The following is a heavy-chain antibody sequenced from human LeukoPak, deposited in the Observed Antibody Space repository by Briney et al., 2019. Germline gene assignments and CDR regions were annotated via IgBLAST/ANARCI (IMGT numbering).Heavy chain of an antibody. CDR1: GFTFSSYS. CDR2: ISSSSSSYI. J-gene: IGHJ6*03. Sequence: GGSLRLSCAASGFTFSSYSMNWVRQAPGKGLEWVSSISSSSSSYIYYADSVKGRFTISRDNAKNSLYLQMNSLRAEDTAVYYCARDLTIAARPEYYPQQYYYYYYMDVWGKGTTVTVSS. D-gene: IGHD6-6*01. CDR3: ARDLTIAARPEYYPQQYYYYYYMDV. V-gene: IGHV3-21*01.